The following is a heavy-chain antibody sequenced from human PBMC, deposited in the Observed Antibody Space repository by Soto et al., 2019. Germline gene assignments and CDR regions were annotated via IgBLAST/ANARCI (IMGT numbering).Heavy chain of an antibody. V-gene: IGHV3-53*01. CDR1: GFTVKNYQ. Sequence: GGSLRLSCAASGFTVKNYQMNWVRQAPGKGLEWVSVIYSGGVTYYPDSVKGRFTTIRDTSKNTVYLQMNSLRADDTAMYYCARAPSETGYYGLDGWGQGTTVTVSS. CDR3: ARAPSETGYYGLDG. J-gene: IGHJ6*02. CDR2: IYSGGVT.